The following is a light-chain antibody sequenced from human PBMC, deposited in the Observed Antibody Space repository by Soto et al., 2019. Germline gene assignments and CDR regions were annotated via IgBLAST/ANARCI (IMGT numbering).Light chain of an antibody. CDR1: QSVSTH. J-gene: IGKJ1*01. CDR2: GGS. CDR3: QQYGRSQT. Sequence: EIVMTQSPATLSVSPGERATLSCRASQSVSTHLAWYQQNPGQVPRLLIYGGSTRAAGLPARISGSGSGTDFTLTIRRLEPEDFALYYCQQYGRSQTFGQGTKVDIK. V-gene: IGKV3-15*01.